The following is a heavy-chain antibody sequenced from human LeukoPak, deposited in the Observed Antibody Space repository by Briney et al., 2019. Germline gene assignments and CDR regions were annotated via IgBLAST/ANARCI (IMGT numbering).Heavy chain of an antibody. J-gene: IGHJ6*03. CDR2: IIPIFSTT. D-gene: IGHD2-15*01. V-gene: IGHV1-69*13. Sequence: SVKVSCKASGGTFSSYAISWVRQAPGHGLEWMGGIIPIFSTTNYAQKFQGRVTITADESTSTAYMAMSSLRSEDTAVYYCARGRAADHYYYYYMDFWGKGTTVTVSS. CDR1: GGTFSSYA. CDR3: ARGRAADHYYYYYMDF.